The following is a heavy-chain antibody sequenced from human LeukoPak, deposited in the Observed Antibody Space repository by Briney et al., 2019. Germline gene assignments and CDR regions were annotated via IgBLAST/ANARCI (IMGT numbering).Heavy chain of an antibody. D-gene: IGHD3-22*01. Sequence: SVKVSCKASGGTFSSYAISWVRQAPGRGLEWMGGIIPIFGTANYAQKFQGRVTITADESTSTAYMELSSLRSEDTAVYYCAYYYDSSGYYYPVPYGMDVWGQGTTVTVSS. V-gene: IGHV1-69*13. CDR2: IIPIFGTA. CDR3: AYYYDSSGYYYPVPYGMDV. J-gene: IGHJ6*02. CDR1: GGTFSSYA.